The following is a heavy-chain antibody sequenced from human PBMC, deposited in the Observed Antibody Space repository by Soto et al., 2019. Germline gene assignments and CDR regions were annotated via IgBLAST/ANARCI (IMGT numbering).Heavy chain of an antibody. J-gene: IGHJ6*02. Sequence: QVQLVESGGGVVQPGRSLRLSCAAAGFSFTTYGMHWVRQAPGKGLEWVAVISDDGGKKYYADSVKGRFTISRDNPKNMLYLQMKSLRAEDTAVYYCAKNVMRFLGWLPQPGMDVWGQGTTVTVSS. CDR3: AKNVMRFLGWLPQPGMDV. CDR1: GFSFTTYG. D-gene: IGHD3-3*01. CDR2: ISDDGGKK. V-gene: IGHV3-30*18.